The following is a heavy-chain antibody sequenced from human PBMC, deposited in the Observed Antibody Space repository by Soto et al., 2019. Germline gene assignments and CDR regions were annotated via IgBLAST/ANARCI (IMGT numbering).Heavy chain of an antibody. D-gene: IGHD6-19*01. Sequence: QVQLVQSGAEVKKPGSSVKVSCKASGGTFSSYTISWVRQAPGQGLEWMGRIIPILGIANYAQKFQGSVTITEDKATSTAYRGLSSLRSEDTAVYYCASMAGAGQIWGQGTLVTVSS. CDR1: GGTFSSYT. CDR2: IIPILGIA. J-gene: IGHJ4*02. V-gene: IGHV1-69*02. CDR3: ASMAGAGQI.